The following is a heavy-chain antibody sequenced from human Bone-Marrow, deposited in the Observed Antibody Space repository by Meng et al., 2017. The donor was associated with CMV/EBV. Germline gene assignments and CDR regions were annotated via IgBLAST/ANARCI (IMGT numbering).Heavy chain of an antibody. D-gene: IGHD3-3*01. CDR3: ARQDISSHLTIFGVVRKSEDACDI. J-gene: IGHJ3*02. Sequence: GESLKISCKGSGYSFTSYWIGWVRQMPGKGLEWMGIIYPGDSDTRYSPSFQGQVTISADKSISTAYLQWSSLKASDTAMYYCARQDISSHLTIFGVVRKSEDACDIRGQGKMVTVSS. CDR1: GYSFTSYW. V-gene: IGHV5-51*01. CDR2: IYPGDSDT.